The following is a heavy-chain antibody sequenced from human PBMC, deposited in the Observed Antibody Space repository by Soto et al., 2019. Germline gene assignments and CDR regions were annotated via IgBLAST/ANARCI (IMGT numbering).Heavy chain of an antibody. J-gene: IGHJ4*02. CDR1: GGSFSGYY. V-gene: IGHV4-34*01. D-gene: IGHD3-16*01. CDR2: INHSGST. CDR3: ARAWGGVPDY. Sequence: QVQLQQWGAGLLKPSETLSLTCAVYGGSFSGYYWSWIRQPPGKGLEWIGAINHSGSTNYNPSLKSRVTISVDTSKNQFSLKLSSVTAADTAVYYCARAWGGVPDYWGQGTLVTVSS.